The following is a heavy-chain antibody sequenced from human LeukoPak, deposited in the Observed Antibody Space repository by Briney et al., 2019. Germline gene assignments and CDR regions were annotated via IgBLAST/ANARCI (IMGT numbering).Heavy chain of an antibody. J-gene: IGHJ6*03. V-gene: IGHV4-59*01. Sequence: SETLSLTCTVSGGSISSYYWSWIRQPPGKGLEWIGYIYYSGSTNYNPSLKSRVTISVDTSKNQFSLKLSSVTAADTAVYYCARAPTYYYGSGSYYYMDVWGKGTTVTVSS. CDR2: IYYSGST. CDR3: ARAPTYYYGSGSYYYMDV. CDR1: GGSISSYY. D-gene: IGHD3-10*01.